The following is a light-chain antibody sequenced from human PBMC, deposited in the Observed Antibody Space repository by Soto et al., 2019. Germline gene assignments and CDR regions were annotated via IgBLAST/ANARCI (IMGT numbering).Light chain of an antibody. V-gene: IGKV3-20*01. CDR2: GAS. CDR3: QQYISSPRT. Sequence: IVLTQPPGTLSLSPVSSATLSGRASQSVSSNYLAWYQQKPGQAPRLLIYGASSRATGIPDRFSGSGSGTDFTLTISRLEPEDFAVYYCQQYISSPRTFGQGTKVDI. CDR1: QSVSSNY. J-gene: IGKJ1*01.